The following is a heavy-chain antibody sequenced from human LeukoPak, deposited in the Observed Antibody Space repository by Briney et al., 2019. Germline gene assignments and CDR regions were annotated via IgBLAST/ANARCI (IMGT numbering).Heavy chain of an antibody. CDR2: INSDGSSR. D-gene: IGHD6-13*01. CDR3: ASASSHRIAAGGDY. V-gene: IGHV3-74*01. CDR1: GFTFSHYW. Sequence: GGSLRLSCAASGFTFSHYWMHWVRQAPGKGLVWVSRINSDGSSRNYAGSVKGRFTISRDNAKNTLYLQMNSLRAEDTAVYYCASASSHRIAAGGDYWGQGTLVTVSS. J-gene: IGHJ4*02.